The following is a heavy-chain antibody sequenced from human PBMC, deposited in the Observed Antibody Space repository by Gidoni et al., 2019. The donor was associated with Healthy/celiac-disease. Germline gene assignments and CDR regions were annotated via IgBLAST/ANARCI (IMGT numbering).Heavy chain of an antibody. CDR2: INHSGST. CDR1: GGSFSGYY. V-gene: IGHV4-34*01. D-gene: IGHD3-16*01. J-gene: IGHJ5*02. Sequence: QVQLQQWGAGLLKPSETLSLTCAVYGGSFSGYYWSWIRQPPGKGLEWNGEINHSGSTNYNPSLKSRVTISVDTSKNQFSLKLSSVTAADTAVYYGARGSRVGAWFDPWGQGTLVTVSS. CDR3: ARGSRVGAWFDP.